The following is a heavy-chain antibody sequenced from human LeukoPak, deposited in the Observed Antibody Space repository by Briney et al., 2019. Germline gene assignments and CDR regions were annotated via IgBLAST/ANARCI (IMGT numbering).Heavy chain of an antibody. V-gene: IGHV3-74*01. Sequence: GGSLRLSCAASGFTFSSYWMHWVRQAPGKGLVWVSRINSDGSSTNYADSVKGRFTISRDNAKNSLYLQMNSLRAEDTAVYYCARDSTYGDFDYWGQGTLVTVSS. D-gene: IGHD3-10*01. J-gene: IGHJ4*02. CDR2: INSDGSST. CDR1: GFTFSSYW. CDR3: ARDSTYGDFDY.